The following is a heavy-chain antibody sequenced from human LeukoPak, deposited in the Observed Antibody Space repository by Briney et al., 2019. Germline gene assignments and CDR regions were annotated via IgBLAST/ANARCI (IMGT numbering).Heavy chain of an antibody. V-gene: IGHV1-69*05. CDR3: ARDPAAYSGSYYFYY. CDR1: GGTFSSYA. D-gene: IGHD1-26*01. CDR2: IIPIFGTA. Sequence: ASVKVSCNASGGTFSSYAISWVRQAPGQGLEWMGRIIPIFGTANYAQKFQGRVTITTDESTSTAYMELSSLRSEDTAVYYCARDPAAYSGSYYFYYWGQGTLVTVSS. J-gene: IGHJ4*02.